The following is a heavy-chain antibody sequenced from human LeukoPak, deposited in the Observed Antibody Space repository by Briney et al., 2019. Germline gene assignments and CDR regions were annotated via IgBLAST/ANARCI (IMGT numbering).Heavy chain of an antibody. CDR1: GGSFSGYY. D-gene: IGHD3-10*01. CDR2: INHSGST. J-gene: IGHJ4*02. CDR3: ARVRRGVIDY. V-gene: IGHV4-34*01. Sequence: SETLSLTCAVYGGSFSGYYWSWIRQPPGKGLEWIGEINHSGSTNYNPSLKSRVTISVDTSKNQFSLKLSSVTAADTAVYYCARVRRGVIDYWGQGTLVTVSS.